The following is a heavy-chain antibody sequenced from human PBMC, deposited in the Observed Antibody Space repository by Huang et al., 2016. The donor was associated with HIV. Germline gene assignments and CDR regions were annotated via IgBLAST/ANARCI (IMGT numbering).Heavy chain of an antibody. J-gene: IGHJ6*02. V-gene: IGHV3-7*01. CDR1: TFTFGAYW. CDR3: ATKTAGMDI. Sequence: VESGGRSVQPGGSIRLSCVGSTFTFGAYWMSWFRQPPGKGLEWVANIKQDETEKYYGDSVKGRFNIARDNAKKVLFLEMDAIRVEDTAIYFCATKTAGMDIWGQGTTVIVSS. CDR2: IKQDETEK.